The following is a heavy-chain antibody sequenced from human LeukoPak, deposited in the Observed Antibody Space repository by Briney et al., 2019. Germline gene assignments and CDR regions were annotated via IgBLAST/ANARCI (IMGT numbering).Heavy chain of an antibody. CDR2: IIPIFGTA. V-gene: IGHV1-69*13. CDR1: GGTFSSYA. Sequence: SVKVSCKASGGTFSSYAISWVRQAPGQGLEWMGGIIPIFGTANYAQKFQGRVTITADESTSTAYMELSSLRSEDTAVYYCARDRGSSGYYPGYYYYMDVWGKGTTVTVSS. CDR3: ARDRGSSGYYPGYYYYMDV. D-gene: IGHD3-22*01. J-gene: IGHJ6*03.